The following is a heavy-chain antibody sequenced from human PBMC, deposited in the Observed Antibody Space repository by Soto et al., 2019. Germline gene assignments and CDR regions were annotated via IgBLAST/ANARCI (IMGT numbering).Heavy chain of an antibody. Sequence: GGSLRLSCAASGFTFSSYSMNWVRQAPGKGLEWVSYISSSSSTIYYADSVKGRFTISRDNSKNTLYLQMNSLRAEDTAVYYCAIIDSSSHWYFDLWGRGTLVTVSS. D-gene: IGHD6-6*01. CDR1: GFTFSSYS. V-gene: IGHV3-48*01. CDR2: ISSSSSTI. CDR3: AIIDSSSHWYFDL. J-gene: IGHJ2*01.